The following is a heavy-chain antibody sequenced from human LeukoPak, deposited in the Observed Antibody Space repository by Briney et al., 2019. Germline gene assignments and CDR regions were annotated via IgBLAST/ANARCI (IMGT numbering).Heavy chain of an antibody. CDR3: ARGPPYSSSWPQNYYYYMDV. CDR2: FYSSGNT. CDR1: GGSISSYY. Sequence: SETLSLTCTVSGGSISSYYWSWIRQPPGKGLEWLGYFYSSGNTKHNPSLKSRVTISVDTSKSQFSLKVSSVTAADTAVYYCARGPPYSSSWPQNYYYYMDVWGQGTLVTVSS. D-gene: IGHD6-13*01. V-gene: IGHV4-59*01. J-gene: IGHJ6*03.